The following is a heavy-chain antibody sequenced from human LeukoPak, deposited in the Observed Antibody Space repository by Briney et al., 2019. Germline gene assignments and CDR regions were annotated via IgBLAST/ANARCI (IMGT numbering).Heavy chain of an antibody. Sequence: ASVKVSCKASGYTFTGYYMHWVRQAPGQGLEWMGWINPNSGGTNYAQKFQGWVTMTRDTSISTGYMELSSLRSEDTAVYYCARALYISSLDWGQGTLVIVSS. J-gene: IGHJ4*02. D-gene: IGHD6-6*01. CDR1: GYTFTGYY. V-gene: IGHV1-2*04. CDR2: INPNSGGT. CDR3: ARALYISSLD.